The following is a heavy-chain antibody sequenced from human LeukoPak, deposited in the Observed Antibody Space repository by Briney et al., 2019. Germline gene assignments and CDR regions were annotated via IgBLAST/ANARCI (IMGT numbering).Heavy chain of an antibody. D-gene: IGHD3-10*01. J-gene: IGHJ4*02. CDR2: ISGRGGST. V-gene: IGHV3-23*01. CDR1: GFSFSGYD. CDR3: ARDEGSGSYLDY. Sequence: GGSLRLSCAASGFSFSGYDMSWVRQAPGKGLGWVSAISGRGGSTYYADSVKGRCTISRDNSKNTLYLQMNRLRAEDTAVFYCARDEGSGSYLDYWGQGTLVAVSS.